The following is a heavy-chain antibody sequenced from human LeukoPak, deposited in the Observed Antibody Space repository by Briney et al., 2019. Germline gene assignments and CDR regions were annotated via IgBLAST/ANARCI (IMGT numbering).Heavy chain of an antibody. CDR1: GFTFSNYW. J-gene: IGHJ3*01. V-gene: IGHV3-74*01. Sequence: PGGSLRLSCAASGFTFSNYWMHWVRQVPGKGLVWVSRINSDGSSTSYADSVKGRFTISRDNAKNTLYLQMNSLRAEDTAVYYCAREPGSNWGSSGAFDFGGQGTMVTVSS. CDR3: AREPGSNWGSSGAFDF. CDR2: INSDGSST. D-gene: IGHD7-27*01.